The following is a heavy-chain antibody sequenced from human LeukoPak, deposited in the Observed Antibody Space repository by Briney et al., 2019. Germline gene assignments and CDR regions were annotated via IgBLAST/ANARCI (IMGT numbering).Heavy chain of an antibody. D-gene: IGHD3-9*01. CDR1: GASVSRNW. V-gene: IGHV4-4*02. Sequence: SETLSLTCTVSGASVSRNWWSWVRQPPGKGLEWIGEIHHSGGTNYNPSLKSRVTMSLDNSNNHFSLKLSSVTAADTAVYYCARDMAYHDMLTGYEVSRFFDYWGQGTLVTVSS. CDR3: ARDMAYHDMLTGYEVSRFFDY. CDR2: IHHSGGT. J-gene: IGHJ4*02.